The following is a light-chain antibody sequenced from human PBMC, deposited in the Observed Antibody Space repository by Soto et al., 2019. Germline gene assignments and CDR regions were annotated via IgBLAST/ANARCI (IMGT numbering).Light chain of an antibody. CDR2: RAS. Sequence: EIEMTQSPAPLSVSPGERVTLSCRAIQSVSSNYLAWYQRKPGQAPKVLIYRASSRATGIPARFSGSGSGTDFTLTISSLQSEDFAVYYCQLYNYWPPKTFGQGTKVDNK. CDR3: QLYNYWPPKT. V-gene: IGKV3D-15*01. CDR1: QSVSSN. J-gene: IGKJ1*01.